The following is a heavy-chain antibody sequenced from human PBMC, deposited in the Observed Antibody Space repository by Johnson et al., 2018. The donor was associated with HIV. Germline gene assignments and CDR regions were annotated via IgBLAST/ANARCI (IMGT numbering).Heavy chain of an antibody. CDR2: TSNAGSNK. CDR3: ARAYTYGAFDI. D-gene: IGHD5-18*01. J-gene: IGHJ3*02. Sequence: QVLLVESGGGVVQPGRSLRVSCAASGFPFSSYGMHWVRQAPGKRLEWVAVTSNAGSNKYYADPGKRRFTISRDNFKNTLYLQMNGLRPEYTAVYYCARAYTYGAFDIWGQGTMVTVSS. CDR1: GFPFSSYG. V-gene: IGHV3-30*03.